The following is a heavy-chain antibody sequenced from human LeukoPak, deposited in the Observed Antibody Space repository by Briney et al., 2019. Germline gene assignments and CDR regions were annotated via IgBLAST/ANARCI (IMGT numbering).Heavy chain of an antibody. D-gene: IGHD3-22*01. CDR2: INPNSGGT. Sequence: GASVKVSCKASGYTFTSYAMHWVRQAPGQRLEWMGWINPNSGGTNYAQKFQGRVTMTRDTSISTAYMELSRLRSDDTAVYYCARDSGGYYYVYWGQGTLVTVSS. CDR3: ARDSGGYYYVY. CDR1: GYTFTSYA. J-gene: IGHJ4*02. V-gene: IGHV1-2*02.